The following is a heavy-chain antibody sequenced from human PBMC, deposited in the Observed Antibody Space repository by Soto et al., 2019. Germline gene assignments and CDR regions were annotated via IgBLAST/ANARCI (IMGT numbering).Heavy chain of an antibody. V-gene: IGHV3-21*01. CDR2: ISSSSSYI. D-gene: IGHD3-22*01. Sequence: EVQLVESGGGLVKPGGSLRLSCAASGFTFSSYSMNWVRQAPGKGLEWVASISSSSSYIYYADSVKGRFTISRDKAKNSLYMQMNSLRAEYTAVYYCASHPRDSSGYCYYFDYWGQGTLVTVSS. CDR1: GFTFSSYS. CDR3: ASHPRDSSGYCYYFDY. J-gene: IGHJ4*02.